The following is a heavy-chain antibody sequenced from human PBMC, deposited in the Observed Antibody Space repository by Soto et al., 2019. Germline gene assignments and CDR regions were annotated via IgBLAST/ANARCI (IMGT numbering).Heavy chain of an antibody. CDR3: AREGGYSGYDSRPL. D-gene: IGHD5-12*01. CDR2: TYHRGNT. J-gene: IGHJ4*02. Sequence: SETLSLTCAVSGASISSANWWIWVRQPPGQGLEWIGETYHRGNTYYNPSLKSRVTMSVDKSNNQVSLNLTSVTAADTAVYYCAREGGYSGYDSRPLWGQGTLVTVS. CDR1: GASISSANW. V-gene: IGHV4-4*02.